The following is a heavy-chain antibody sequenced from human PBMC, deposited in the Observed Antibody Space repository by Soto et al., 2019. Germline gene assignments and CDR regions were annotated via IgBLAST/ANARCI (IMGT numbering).Heavy chain of an antibody. CDR3: ARDCSSISCHDAFDI. Sequence: TSETLSLTCNVSGGSISSGDYYWTWIRQHPGKGLEWIGYIYYSGSAHYNPSLKSRVTISVDTSKNQFSLNLSSVTAADTAVYYCARDCSSISCHDAFDIWGQGTMVTVSS. CDR1: GGSISSGDYY. CDR2: IYYSGSA. J-gene: IGHJ3*02. D-gene: IGHD2-2*01. V-gene: IGHV4-31*03.